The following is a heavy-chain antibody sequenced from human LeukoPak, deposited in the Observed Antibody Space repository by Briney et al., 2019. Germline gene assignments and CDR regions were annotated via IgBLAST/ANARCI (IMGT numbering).Heavy chain of an antibody. Sequence: SETLSLTCTVSGGSINDFYWTWIRQPPGKGLEWIGYIFYSGSANSNPSLESRVTISVDTSKNQFSLKLSSVTAADTAAYYCARLHSGSTPPPPHYYYGLDVWGQGTTVIVSS. CDR2: IFYSGSA. CDR1: GGSINDFY. CDR3: ARLHSGSTPPPPHYYYGLDV. D-gene: IGHD1-26*01. V-gene: IGHV4-59*01. J-gene: IGHJ6*02.